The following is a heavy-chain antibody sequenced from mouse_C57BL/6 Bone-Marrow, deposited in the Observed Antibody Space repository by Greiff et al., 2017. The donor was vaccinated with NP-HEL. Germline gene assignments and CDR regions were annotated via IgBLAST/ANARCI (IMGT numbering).Heavy chain of an antibody. CDR1: GYTFTDYN. CDR3: ARRGWFAY. CDR2: INPNNGGT. Sequence: EVKLMESGPELVKPGASVKIPCKASGYTFTDYNMDWVKQSHGKSLEWIGDINPNNGGTNYNQKFKGKATLTVEKSSSTAYMELRSLTSEDTAVYYCARRGWFAYWGQGTLVTVSA. J-gene: IGHJ3*01. V-gene: IGHV1-18*01.